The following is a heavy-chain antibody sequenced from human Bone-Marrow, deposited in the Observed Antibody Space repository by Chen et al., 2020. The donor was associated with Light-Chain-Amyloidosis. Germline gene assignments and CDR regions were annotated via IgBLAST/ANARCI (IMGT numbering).Heavy chain of an antibody. D-gene: IGHD5-18*01. V-gene: IGHV3-30*02. Sequence: VRLVESGGGVVQPGGSLRLSCAASGFVFTPYGFQWVRQAPGKGLEWVAFIRFDGSDKYYVDSVKGRFTISRDNSKNTVYLQMSRLRVEDTAMYYCAQLYSYGRPFNHWGQGTLVSVSS. CDR2: IRFDGSDK. CDR3: AQLYSYGRPFNH. CDR1: GFVFTPYG. J-gene: IGHJ4*02.